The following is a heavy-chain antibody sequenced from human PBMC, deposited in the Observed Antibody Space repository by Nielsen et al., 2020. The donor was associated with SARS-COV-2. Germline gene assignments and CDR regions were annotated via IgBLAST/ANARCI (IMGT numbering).Heavy chain of an antibody. CDR2: RFYSGRT. CDR1: GGSITAVNSG. V-gene: IGHV4-39*01. D-gene: IGHD1/OR15-1a*01. CDR3: ARRMNNFGSDF. Sequence: SETLSLTCTVSGGSITAVNSGWVWIRQSPGKGLEWIGRRFYSGRTEYNASLRSRVTISADTSKNRFSLTLTSVTAADAAVYYCARRMNNFGSDFWGQGIPATVSS. J-gene: IGHJ4*02.